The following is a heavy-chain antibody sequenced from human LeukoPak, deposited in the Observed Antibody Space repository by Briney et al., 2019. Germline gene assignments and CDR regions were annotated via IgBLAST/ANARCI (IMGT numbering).Heavy chain of an antibody. CDR2: INPNSGGT. Sequence: ASVKVSCKASGYTFTGYYMHWVRQAPGQGLEWMGWINPNSGGTNYAQKFQGRVTKTRDTSISTAYMELSRLRSDDTAVYCCARDNYYDSSGYQGYWGQGTLVTVSS. D-gene: IGHD3-22*01. V-gene: IGHV1-2*02. J-gene: IGHJ4*02. CDR3: ARDNYYDSSGYQGY. CDR1: GYTFTGYY.